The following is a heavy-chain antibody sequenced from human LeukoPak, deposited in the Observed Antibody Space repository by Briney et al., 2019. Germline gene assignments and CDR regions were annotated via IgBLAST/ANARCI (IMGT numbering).Heavy chain of an antibody. CDR1: GFTFSSYA. D-gene: IGHD3-10*01. V-gene: IGHV3-30-3*01. CDR2: ISYDGSNK. CDR3: ARDAQLLWFGELCY. Sequence: GGSLRLSCAASGFTFSSYAMHWVRQAPGKGLEWVAVISYDGSNKYYADSVKGRFTISRDNSKNTQYLQMNSLRAEDTAVYYCARDAQLLWFGELCYWGQGTLVTVSS. J-gene: IGHJ4*02.